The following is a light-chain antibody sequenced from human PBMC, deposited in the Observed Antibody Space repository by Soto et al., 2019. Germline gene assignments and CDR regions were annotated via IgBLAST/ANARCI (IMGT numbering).Light chain of an antibody. CDR3: SSYAGSNNVV. V-gene: IGLV2-8*01. CDR2: EVN. Sequence: QSALTQPPSASGSPGQSVTISCTGTSSDVGGYNYVSWYQQHPGKAPKLMIYEVNKRPSGVPDRFSGSKSGNTASLTVSGLQAEDEADYYGSSYAGSNNVVFGGGTKLTVL. CDR1: SSDVGGYNY. J-gene: IGLJ2*01.